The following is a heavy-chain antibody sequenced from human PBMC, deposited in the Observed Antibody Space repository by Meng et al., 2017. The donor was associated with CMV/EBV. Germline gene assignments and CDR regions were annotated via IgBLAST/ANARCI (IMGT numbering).Heavy chain of an antibody. CDR3: ARRRGRHSSGGSYYFDY. J-gene: IGHJ4*02. D-gene: IGHD2-15*01. CDR2: ISSSSSYI. CDR1: GFTFSSYS. V-gene: IGHV3-21*01. Sequence: GESLKISCAASGFTFSSYSMNWVRQAPGKGLEWVSSISSSSSYIYYADSVKGRFTISRDNAKNSLYLQMNSLRAEDTAVYYCARRRGRHSSGGSYYFDYWGQGTLVTVSS.